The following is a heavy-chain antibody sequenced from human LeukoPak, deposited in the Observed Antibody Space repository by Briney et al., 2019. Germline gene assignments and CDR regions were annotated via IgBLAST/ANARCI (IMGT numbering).Heavy chain of an antibody. D-gene: IGHD3-22*01. Sequence: SETLSLTCTVAGGSINNYYWSWIRQPPGKGLEWIGYIYYTGSTNYNPSLKSRVTISVDTSKSHFSLKMSTLTAADTAVYYCARHRGSGYPYFDYWGQGTLVTVSS. J-gene: IGHJ4*02. V-gene: IGHV4-59*01. CDR2: IYYTGST. CDR1: GGSINNYY. CDR3: ARHRGSGYPYFDY.